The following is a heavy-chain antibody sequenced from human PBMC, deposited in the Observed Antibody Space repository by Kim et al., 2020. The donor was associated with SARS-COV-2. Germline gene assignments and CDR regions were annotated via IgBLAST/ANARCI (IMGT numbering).Heavy chain of an antibody. CDR1: GFTFSSYA. CDR3: AKEAAYSSSQGGRPYYYGMDV. CDR2: ISGSGGST. Sequence: GGSLRLSCAASGFTFSSYAMSWVRQAPGKGLEWVSAISGSGGSTYYADSVKGRFTISRDNSKNTLYLQMNSLRAEDTAVYYCAKEAAYSSSQGGRPYYYGMDVWGQGTTVTVSS. D-gene: IGHD6-13*01. V-gene: IGHV3-23*01. J-gene: IGHJ6*02.